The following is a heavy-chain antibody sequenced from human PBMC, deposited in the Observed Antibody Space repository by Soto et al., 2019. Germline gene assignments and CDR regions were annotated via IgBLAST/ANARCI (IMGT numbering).Heavy chain of an antibody. CDR2: ISAYSVDT. D-gene: IGHD1-26*01. CDR1: GYRFETYA. V-gene: IGHV1-18*01. CDR3: ARGHGAIRGALDV. J-gene: IGHJ6*02. Sequence: ASVKVSCKASGYRFETYAMTWVRQAPGQGLEWMGWISAYSVDTYSAQKFQDRLTMTKDTSMGTAYKELRSLTSDDTAVYYCARGHGAIRGALDVWGQGTTVTVSS.